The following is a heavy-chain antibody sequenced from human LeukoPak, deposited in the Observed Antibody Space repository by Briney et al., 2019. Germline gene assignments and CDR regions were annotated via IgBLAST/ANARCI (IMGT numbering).Heavy chain of an antibody. Sequence: GASVKVSCTPSGYTFTGYDINWVRQAPGQGLEWMGWMKSNSGDTHFAQKFQGRVTMTRNTSMSTAFMELSSLRSEDTAVYYCARGEYSSSWYPFDYWGQGSLVTVSS. CDR1: GYTFTGYD. D-gene: IGHD6-13*01. CDR3: ARGEYSSSWYPFDY. V-gene: IGHV1-8*01. CDR2: MKSNSGDT. J-gene: IGHJ4*02.